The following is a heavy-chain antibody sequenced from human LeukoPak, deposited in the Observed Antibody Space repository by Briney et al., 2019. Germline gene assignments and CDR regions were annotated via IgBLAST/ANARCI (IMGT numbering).Heavy chain of an antibody. D-gene: IGHD3-16*02. V-gene: IGHV3-33*01. CDR1: GFTFSGYG. J-gene: IGHJ4*02. CDR3: ARDAGAYVWGSYRYTLTGTFDY. Sequence: GGSLRLSCAASGFTFSGYGMHWVRQAPGKGLEWVAVIWYDGSNKYYADSVKGRFTISRDNSKNTLYLQMNSLRAEDTAVYYCARDAGAYVWGSYRYTLTGTFDYWGQGTLVTVSS. CDR2: IWYDGSNK.